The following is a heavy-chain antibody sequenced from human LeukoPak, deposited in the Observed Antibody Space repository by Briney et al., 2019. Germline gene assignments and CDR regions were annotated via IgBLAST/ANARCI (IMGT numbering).Heavy chain of an antibody. CDR1: GFTFSTSE. CDR3: AKVSVGPLSRPTHVALYYGMDV. CDR2: ISGGVFSGSATVT. Sequence: GGSLRLSCGASGFTFSTSEMNWVRQAPGKGLEWVSIISGGVFSGSATVTYYADSVKGRFTISRDNSKNTLYLQMNSLRAEDTAIYYCAKVSVGPLSRPTHVALYYGMDVWGQGTTVTVSS. V-gene: IGHV3-23*01. J-gene: IGHJ6*02. D-gene: IGHD2-8*01.